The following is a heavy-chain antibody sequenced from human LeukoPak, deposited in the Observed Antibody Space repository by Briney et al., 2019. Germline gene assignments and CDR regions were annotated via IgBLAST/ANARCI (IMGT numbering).Heavy chain of an antibody. J-gene: IGHJ1*01. Sequence: RSGESLRLSCAASGFTFTSYAMNWVRKAQGKGLERVAAISGSGGATYYADSVKGRFTISRDNSGNTVFLQMDSLRADDTAVYFCARNRPAGYAYGFELQHWGQGTLVTVSS. D-gene: IGHD5-12*01. CDR1: GFTFTSYA. V-gene: IGHV3-23*01. CDR3: ARNRPAGYAYGFELQH. CDR2: ISGSGGAT.